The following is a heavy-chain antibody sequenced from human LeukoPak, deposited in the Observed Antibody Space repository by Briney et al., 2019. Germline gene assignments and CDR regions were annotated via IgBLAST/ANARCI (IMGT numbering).Heavy chain of an antibody. V-gene: IGHV4-59*01. CDR1: GGSISSYY. CDR3: ARVRYYDFWSGYYSGPPDYYYYMDV. Sequence: SETLSLTCTVSGGSISSYYWSWIRQPPGKGLEWIGYIYYSGSTNYNPSLKSRVTISVDTSKNQFSLKLGSVTAADTAVYYCARVRYYDFWSGYYSGPPDYYYYMDVWGKGTTVTVSS. CDR2: IYYSGST. J-gene: IGHJ6*03. D-gene: IGHD3-3*01.